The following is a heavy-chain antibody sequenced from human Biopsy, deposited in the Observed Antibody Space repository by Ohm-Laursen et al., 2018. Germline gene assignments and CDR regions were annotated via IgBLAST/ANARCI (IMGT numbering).Heavy chain of an antibody. CDR1: GFIFSSYA. Sequence: SPRLSCSAFGFIFSSYAMHWVRQAPGKGLQWVAFISYDGSKKDYGDSVKGRFTISRDNSKNTLYLQMNNLRAEDTAVYYCAKIAFDSSGANTMRDYWGQGTLVTVFS. J-gene: IGHJ4*02. V-gene: IGHV3-30*18. D-gene: IGHD3-22*01. CDR3: AKIAFDSSGANTMRDY. CDR2: ISYDGSKK.